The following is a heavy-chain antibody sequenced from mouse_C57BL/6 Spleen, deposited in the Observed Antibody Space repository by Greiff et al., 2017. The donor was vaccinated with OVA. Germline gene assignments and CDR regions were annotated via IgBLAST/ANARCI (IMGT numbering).Heavy chain of an antibody. CDR3: ARIQTTKYFDV. D-gene: IGHD6-1*02. V-gene: IGHV5-17*01. CDR1: GFTFSDYG. J-gene: IGHJ1*03. CDR2: ISSGSSTI. Sequence: DVMLVESGGGLVKPGGSLKLSCAASGFTFSDYGMHWVRQAPEKGLEWVAYISSGSSTIYYADTVKGRFTISRDNAKNTLFLQMTSLRSEDTAMYYCARIQTTKYFDVWGKGTTVTVSS.